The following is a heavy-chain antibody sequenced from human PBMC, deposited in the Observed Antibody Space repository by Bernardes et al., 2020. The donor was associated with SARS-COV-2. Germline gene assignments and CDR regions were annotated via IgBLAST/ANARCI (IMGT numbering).Heavy chain of an antibody. CDR2: IKQDGSEK. CDR3: ARGQLPLPGPYYFDY. CDR1: GFTFSSYW. J-gene: IGHJ4*02. Sequence: GGSLRLSCAASGFTFSSYWMSWVRQAPGKGLEWVANIKQDGSEKYYVDSVKGRFTISRDNAKNSLYLQMNSLRAEDTAVYYCARGQLPLPGPYYFDYWGQGTLVTVSS. D-gene: IGHD2-2*01. V-gene: IGHV3-7*03.